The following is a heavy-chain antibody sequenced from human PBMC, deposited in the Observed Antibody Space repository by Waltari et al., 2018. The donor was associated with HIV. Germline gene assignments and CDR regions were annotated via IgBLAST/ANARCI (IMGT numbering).Heavy chain of an antibody. CDR1: GYTFSDSD. Sequence: QVQLVQSGAEVKKPGASVKVSCKASGYTFSDSDTHWVRQAPGQGLEWMGGIDPNSGGTNYAQKFQGGVTMTRDTSTSTAYMELSRLRSDDTAVYYCAREGFGFDYWGQGTLVTVSS. D-gene: IGHD3-16*01. J-gene: IGHJ4*02. CDR2: IDPNSGGT. V-gene: IGHV1-2*02. CDR3: AREGFGFDY.